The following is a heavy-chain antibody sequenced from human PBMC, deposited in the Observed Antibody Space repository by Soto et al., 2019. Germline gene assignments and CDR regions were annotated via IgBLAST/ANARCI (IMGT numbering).Heavy chain of an antibody. CDR1: GFTFSSYW. D-gene: IGHD3-10*01. J-gene: IGHJ4*02. CDR3: TRDIGGKGAY. Sequence: EVPLVESGGGLVQPGGSLRLSCAASGFTFSSYWMHWVRQVPGKGLLWVSRIDEYGSTINYADSVRGRFTISRDNARNTLYLEMNSLRAEDTALYYCTRDIGGKGAYWGPGTLVTVSS. V-gene: IGHV3-74*01. CDR2: IDEYGSTI.